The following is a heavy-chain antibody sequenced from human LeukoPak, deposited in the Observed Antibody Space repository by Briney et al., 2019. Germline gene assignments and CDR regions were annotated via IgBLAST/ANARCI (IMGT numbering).Heavy chain of an antibody. CDR2: ITRSSTST. J-gene: IGHJ5*02. V-gene: IGHV3-21*01. D-gene: IGHD1-20*01. CDR3: ARDNWNDAPGGFDP. Sequence: GGSLRLSCAASGFTFSSYSMNWVRQAPGKRLEWVSSITRSSTSTYYTDSVRGRFTISRDNAKNSLYLQMNSLRAEDTAVYYCARDNWNDAPGGFDPWGQGTLVTVSS. CDR1: GFTFSSYS.